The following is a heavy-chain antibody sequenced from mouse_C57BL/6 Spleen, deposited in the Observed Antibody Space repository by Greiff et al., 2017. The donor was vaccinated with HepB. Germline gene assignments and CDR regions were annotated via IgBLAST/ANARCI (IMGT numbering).Heavy chain of an antibody. V-gene: IGHV1-26*01. J-gene: IGHJ2*01. CDR3: ARYYSNYGDY. Sequence: EVQLQQSGPELVKPGASVKISCKASGYTFTDYYMNWVKQSHGKSLEWIGDINPNNGGTSYNQKFKGKATLTVDKSSSTAYMELRSLTSEDSAVYYCARYYSNYGDYWGQGTTLTVSS. CDR1: GYTFTDYY. CDR2: INPNNGGT. D-gene: IGHD2-5*01.